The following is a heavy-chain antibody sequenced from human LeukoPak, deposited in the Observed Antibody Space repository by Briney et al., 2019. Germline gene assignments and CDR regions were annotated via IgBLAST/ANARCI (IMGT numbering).Heavy chain of an antibody. Sequence: TETLSLTCTVSGGSISSSSYYWGWIRQPPGKGLEWIGSIYYSGSTYYNPSLKSRVTISVDTSKNQFSLKLSSVTAADTAVYYCARTVSGYPPSAEYFQHWGQGTLDTVSS. D-gene: IGHD3-22*01. J-gene: IGHJ1*01. CDR3: ARTVSGYPPSAEYFQH. CDR1: GGSISSSSYY. CDR2: IYYSGST. V-gene: IGHV4-39*01.